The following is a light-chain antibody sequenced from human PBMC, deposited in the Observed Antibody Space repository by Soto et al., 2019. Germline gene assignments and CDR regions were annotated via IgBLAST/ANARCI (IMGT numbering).Light chain of an antibody. J-gene: IGKJ1*01. CDR3: QQYGHSPT. Sequence: EIVMTQCPATLCVSPGESATLGCRASQSVSSNLAWYQQKPGQAPRVLIYGAYTRATGIPARFSGSGSGTEFTLTISSLQSEDFGVYYCQQYGHSPTFGHGTKVDIK. CDR1: QSVSSN. CDR2: GAY. V-gene: IGKV3-15*01.